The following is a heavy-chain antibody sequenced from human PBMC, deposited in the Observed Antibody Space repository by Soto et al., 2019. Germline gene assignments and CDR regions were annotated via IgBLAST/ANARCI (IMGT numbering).Heavy chain of an antibody. CDR3: AREPNYFDY. CDR1: GGTFSSYA. CDR2: ISAYNGNT. V-gene: IGHV1-18*01. Sequence: ASVKVSCKASGGTFSSYAISWVRQAPGQGLEWMGWISAYNGNTHYAQKLQGRVTMTTDTSTSTAYMELRSLRSDDTAVYYCAREPNYFDYWGQGTLVTVSS. J-gene: IGHJ4*02.